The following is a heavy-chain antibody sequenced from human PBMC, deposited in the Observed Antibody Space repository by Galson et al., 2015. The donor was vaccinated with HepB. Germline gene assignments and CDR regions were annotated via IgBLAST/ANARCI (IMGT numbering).Heavy chain of an antibody. CDR3: AKGVVAATYYYYYMDV. CDR2: ISGSGGST. J-gene: IGHJ6*03. Sequence: SLRLSCAASGFTFSSYAMSWVRQAPGKGLEWVSAISGSGGSTYYADSVKGRFTISRVNSKNTLYLQMNSLRAEDTAVYYCAKGVVAATYYYYYMDVWGKGTTVTVSS. V-gene: IGHV3-23*01. D-gene: IGHD2-15*01. CDR1: GFTFSSYA.